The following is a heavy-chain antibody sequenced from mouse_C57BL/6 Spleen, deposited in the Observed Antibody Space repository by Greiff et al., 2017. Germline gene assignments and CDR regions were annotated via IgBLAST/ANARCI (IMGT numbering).Heavy chain of an antibody. J-gene: IGHJ4*01. V-gene: IGHV1-55*01. Sequence: QVHVKQPGAELVKPGASVKMSCKASGYTFTSYWITWVKQRPGQGLEWIGDIYPGSGSTNYNEKFKSKATLTVATSSSTAYMQLSSLTSEDSAVYYCARRGGDDYDVFYNMDYWGQGTSVTVSS. CDR1: GYTFTSYW. CDR3: ARRGGDDYDVFYNMDY. CDR2: IYPGSGST. D-gene: IGHD2-4*01.